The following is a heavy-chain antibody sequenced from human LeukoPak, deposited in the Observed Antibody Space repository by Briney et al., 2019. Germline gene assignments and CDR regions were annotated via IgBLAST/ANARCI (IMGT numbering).Heavy chain of an antibody. V-gene: IGHV3-53*01. J-gene: IGHJ4*02. CDR1: GFTVSSNY. D-gene: IGHD6-19*01. Sequence: GGSLRLSCAASGFTVSSNYMSWVRQPAGKGLEWASVLYSDGATFYADSVKGRFTISRDTSKNTLYLQMNDLRADDTAVYYCTKLKGWYGEGFFDYWGQGTLVTVSS. CDR2: LYSDGAT. CDR3: TKLKGWYGEGFFDY.